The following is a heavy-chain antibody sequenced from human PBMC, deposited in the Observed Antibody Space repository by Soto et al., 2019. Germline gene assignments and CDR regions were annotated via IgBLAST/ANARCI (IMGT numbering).Heavy chain of an antibody. V-gene: IGHV1-8*01. D-gene: IGHD2-15*01. CDR1: GYTFTSYY. CDR3: ARGPRVTATSFDY. Sequence: ASVNVSFKASGYTFTSYYINWVRQATGQGLEWMGWMSPNSGHTGYAQKFQGRVTMTRNTSISTAYMELSSLRSEDTAVYYCARGPRVTATSFDYWGQGTLVTVSS. CDR2: MSPNSGHT. J-gene: IGHJ4*02.